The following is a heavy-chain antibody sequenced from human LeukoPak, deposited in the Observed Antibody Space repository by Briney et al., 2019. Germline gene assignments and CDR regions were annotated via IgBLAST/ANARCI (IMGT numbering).Heavy chain of an antibody. Sequence: HSETLSLTCTVSGGSISSSRYYWGWIRQPPGKGLEWIGNFYYGGSTYYSPSLKSRVTISVDTSKNQFSLKLSSVTAADTAVYYCAREKAYLDYWGQGTLVTVSS. CDR1: GGSISSSRYY. V-gene: IGHV4-39*02. J-gene: IGHJ4*02. CDR2: FYYGGST. CDR3: AREKAYLDY.